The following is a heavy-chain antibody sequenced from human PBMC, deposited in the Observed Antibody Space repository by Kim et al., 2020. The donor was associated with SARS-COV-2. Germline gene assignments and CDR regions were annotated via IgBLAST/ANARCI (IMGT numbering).Heavy chain of an antibody. V-gene: IGHV4-34*01. CDR3: ARGLRWAFAFDI. Sequence: STPALKSRVTISVDTSKNQFSLKLSSVTAADTAVYYCARGLRWAFAFDIWGQGTMVTVSS. J-gene: IGHJ3*02. D-gene: IGHD4-17*01.